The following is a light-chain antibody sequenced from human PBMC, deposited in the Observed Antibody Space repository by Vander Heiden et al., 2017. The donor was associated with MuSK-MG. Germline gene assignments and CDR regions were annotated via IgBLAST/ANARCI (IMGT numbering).Light chain of an antibody. CDR1: NSDIGGYNY. CDR2: DVR. CDR3: ASYSRSDTRV. Sequence: HSAPTQPASVSGSPGQPITISCTGSNSDIGGYNYVSWYQQHPAKAPKVIMYDVRNRPSGVSTRLSASKSGNTASLTISGLQAEDDADDYCASYSRSDTRVFGGGTKLTVL. J-gene: IGLJ3*02. V-gene: IGLV2-14*03.